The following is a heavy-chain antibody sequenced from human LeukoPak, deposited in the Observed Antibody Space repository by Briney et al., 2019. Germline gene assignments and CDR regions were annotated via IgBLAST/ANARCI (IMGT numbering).Heavy chain of an antibody. CDR2: IYYSGST. J-gene: IGHJ3*02. V-gene: IGHV4-59*01. D-gene: IGHD5-18*01. CDR3: ASDELGGYTFDI. CDR1: GFSISSYY. Sequence: AETLSLTCTVSGFSISSYYLSWIRQPPGKGLEWMGYIYYSGSTNYNHSLKSRVTLSVDTSKNQFSLKLSSVNAADTAVYYCASDELGGYTFDIWGQGTMVTVPS.